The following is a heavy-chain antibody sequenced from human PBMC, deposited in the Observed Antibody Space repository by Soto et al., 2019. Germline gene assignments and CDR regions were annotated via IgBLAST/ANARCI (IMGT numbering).Heavy chain of an antibody. Sequence: SETLSLTCTVSGGSVSSGRYYWGWIRQPPGKGLEWIGYIYYSGSTNYNPSLKSRVTISVDTSKNQFSLKLSSVTAADTAVYCWTRGLYSHSPVAFWGQGILVTVSS. CDR1: GGSVSSGRYY. J-gene: IGHJ4*02. CDR3: TRGLYSHSPVAF. CDR2: IYYSGST. V-gene: IGHV4-61*01. D-gene: IGHD3-16*01.